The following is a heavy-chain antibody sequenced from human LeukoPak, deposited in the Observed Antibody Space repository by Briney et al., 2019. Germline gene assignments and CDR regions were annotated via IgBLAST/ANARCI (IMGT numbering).Heavy chain of an antibody. J-gene: IGHJ6*03. V-gene: IGHV1-46*01. CDR2: INPSGGST. Sequence: GASVKVSCKASGGIFSSYAITWVRQAPGQGLEWMGIINPSGGSTSYAQKFQGRVTMTRDMSTSTVYMELSSLRSEDTAVYYCARDAIAVAASFYYYYMDVWGKGTTVTVSS. CDR1: GGIFSSYA. CDR3: ARDAIAVAASFYYYYMDV. D-gene: IGHD2-15*01.